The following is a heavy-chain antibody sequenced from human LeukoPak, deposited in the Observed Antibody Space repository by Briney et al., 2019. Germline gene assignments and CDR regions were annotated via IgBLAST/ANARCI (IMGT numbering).Heavy chain of an antibody. CDR3: ARVADILTGHDY. CDR2: IYYSGST. V-gene: IGHV4-31*11. D-gene: IGHD3-9*01. J-gene: IGHJ4*02. Sequence: KPSETLSLTCAVYGGSFSGYYWSWIRQHPGKGLEWIGYIYYSGSTYYNPSLKSRVTISVDTSKNQFSLKLSSVTAADTAVYYCARVADILTGHDYWGQGTLVTVSS. CDR1: GGSFSGYY.